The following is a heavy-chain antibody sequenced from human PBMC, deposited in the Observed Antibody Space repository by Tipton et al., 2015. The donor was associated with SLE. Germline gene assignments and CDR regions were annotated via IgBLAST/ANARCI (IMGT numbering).Heavy chain of an antibody. CDR1: GGSISSGSYY. V-gene: IGHV4-61*09. D-gene: IGHD1-26*01. CDR2: IYTSGST. Sequence: TLSLTCTVSGGSISSGSYYWSWIRQPAGKGLEWIGYIYTSGSTNYNPSLKSRVTISVDTSKNQFSLKLSSVTAADTAVYYCARAAPLYSGSYYYFDYWGQGTLVTVSS. J-gene: IGHJ4*02. CDR3: ARAAPLYSGSYYYFDY.